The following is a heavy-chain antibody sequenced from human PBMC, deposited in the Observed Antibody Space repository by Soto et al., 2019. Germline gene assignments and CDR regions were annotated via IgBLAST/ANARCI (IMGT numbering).Heavy chain of an antibody. V-gene: IGHV4-59*01. CDR3: ARDLWGYCGTDCYPLDV. CDR1: GGSISGYY. CDR2: MYKTGST. D-gene: IGHD2-21*02. Sequence: ASETLSLTCTVFGGSISGYYWSWIRQPPGKGLEWIGYMYKTGSTVYNPSFKSRVTISVDTSKNQFSLKLNSVTAADTAVYYCARDLWGYCGTDCYPLDVWGQGTTVTVSS. J-gene: IGHJ6*02.